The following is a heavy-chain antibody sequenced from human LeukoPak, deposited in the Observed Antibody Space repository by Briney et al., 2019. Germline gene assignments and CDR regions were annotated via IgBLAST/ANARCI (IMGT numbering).Heavy chain of an antibody. D-gene: IGHD5-24*01. J-gene: IGHJ4*02. CDR3: ARLLRRDGYSCFDS. CDR2: IYYNGGT. Sequence: SETLSLTCTVSGGSISSYYWSWIRQPPGKGLEWIVYIYYNGGTNYNPSLKSRVTISVDTSKNQFSLKLSSVTAADTAVYYCARLLRRDGYSCFDSWGQGTLVTVSS. V-gene: IGHV4-59*08. CDR1: GGSISSYY.